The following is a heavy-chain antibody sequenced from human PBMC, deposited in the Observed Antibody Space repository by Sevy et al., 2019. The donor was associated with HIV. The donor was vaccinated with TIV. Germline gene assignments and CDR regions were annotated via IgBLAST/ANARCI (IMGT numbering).Heavy chain of an antibody. Sequence: GGSLRLSCAASGFTFSSYAMSWVRQAPGKGLEWVSAISGSGGSTYYADSVKGRFTISRDNSKNTLYLQMNSLRAEDTAVYYCAKDSSYYYDSSGYYHYWGQGPLVTVS. V-gene: IGHV3-23*01. CDR2: ISGSGGST. CDR1: GFTFSSYA. J-gene: IGHJ4*02. D-gene: IGHD3-22*01. CDR3: AKDSSYYYDSSGYYHY.